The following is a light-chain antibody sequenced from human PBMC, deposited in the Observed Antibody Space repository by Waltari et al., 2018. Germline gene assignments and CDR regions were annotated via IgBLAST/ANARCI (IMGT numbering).Light chain of an antibody. CDR3: QQRSSWPT. CDR1: QSVSSY. V-gene: IGKV3-11*01. CDR2: DAS. Sequence: EIVLTQSPAILSLSPGDRATLSCRASQSVSSYLAWYQQKPGQAPRPLIYDASNRATGIPARFSGSGSGTDFTLTISSLEPEDFAVYYCQQRSSWPTFGQGTKVEIK. J-gene: IGKJ1*01.